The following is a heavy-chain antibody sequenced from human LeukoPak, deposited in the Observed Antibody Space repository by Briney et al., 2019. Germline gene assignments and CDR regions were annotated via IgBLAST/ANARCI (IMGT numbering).Heavy chain of an antibody. CDR3: ARGIPMVRGVDFNWFDP. V-gene: IGHV4-30-2*01. CDR2: IYHSGGT. D-gene: IGHD3-10*01. CDR1: GGSISSGGYS. J-gene: IGHJ5*02. Sequence: PSQTLSLTCAVSGGSISSGGYSWSWIRQPPGKGLEWSGYIYHSGGTYYNPSLTSRVTISVDRSKNQFSLKLSSVTAADMAVYYCARGIPMVRGVDFNWFDPWGQGTLVTVSS.